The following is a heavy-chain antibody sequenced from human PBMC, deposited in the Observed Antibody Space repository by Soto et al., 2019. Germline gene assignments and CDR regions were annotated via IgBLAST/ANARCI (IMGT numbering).Heavy chain of an antibody. Sequence: GASVKVSCKASGYTFTSYYMHWVRQAPGQGLEWMGIINPSGGSTSYAQKFQGRVTMTRDTSTSTVYMELSSLRSEDTAVYYCARVGSGLGEQLWYYFDYWGQGTLVTVSS. J-gene: IGHJ4*02. D-gene: IGHD3-10*01. CDR1: GYTFTSYY. CDR2: INPSGGST. V-gene: IGHV1-46*01. CDR3: ARVGSGLGEQLWYYFDY.